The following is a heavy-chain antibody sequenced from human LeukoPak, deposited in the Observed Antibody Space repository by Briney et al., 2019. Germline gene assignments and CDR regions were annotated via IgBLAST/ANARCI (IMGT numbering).Heavy chain of an antibody. Sequence: GGSLRLSCAASGFTFSSYWMSWVRQAPGKGLEWVANIKQDGSEKYYVDSVKGRFTISRDNAKNSLYLQMNSLRAEDTAVYYCARAVPDYDFWSGSGYMDVWGKGTTVTVSS. CDR2: IKQDGSEK. D-gene: IGHD3-3*01. J-gene: IGHJ6*03. CDR3: ARAVPDYDFWSGSGYMDV. CDR1: GFTFSSYW. V-gene: IGHV3-7*01.